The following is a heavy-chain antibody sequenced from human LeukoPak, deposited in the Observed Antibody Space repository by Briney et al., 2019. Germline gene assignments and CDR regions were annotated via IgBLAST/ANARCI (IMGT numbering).Heavy chain of an antibody. CDR3: ARRGLRMVRGVIAKYNWFDP. Sequence: PSETLSLTCTVSGGSISSSSDYWGWIRQAPGKGLEWIGSIYYHENTYYNSSLKSRVTISVDTSKNQFSLKLSSVTAADTAVYYCARRGLRMVRGVIAKYNWFDPWGQGTLVTVSS. J-gene: IGHJ5*02. V-gene: IGHV4-39*01. CDR1: GGSISSSSDY. D-gene: IGHD3-10*01. CDR2: IYYHENT.